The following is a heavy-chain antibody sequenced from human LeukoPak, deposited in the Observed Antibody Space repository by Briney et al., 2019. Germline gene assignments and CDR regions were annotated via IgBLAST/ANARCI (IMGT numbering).Heavy chain of an antibody. J-gene: IGHJ6*02. CDR3: ARATTKMIPDGMDV. CDR1: GGSFSGYY. Sequence: SETLSLTCAVYGGSFSGYYWSWIRQPPGKGLEWIGEINHSGSTNYNPSLKSRVTISVDTSKNQFSLKLSSVTAADTAVYYCARATTKMIPDGMDVWGQGTTVTVSS. CDR2: INHSGST. V-gene: IGHV4-34*01. D-gene: IGHD1-7*01.